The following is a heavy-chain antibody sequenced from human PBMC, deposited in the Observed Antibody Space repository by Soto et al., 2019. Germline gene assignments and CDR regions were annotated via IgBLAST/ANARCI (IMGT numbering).Heavy chain of an antibody. CDR3: ATNGGYYDSSGYYSPFDY. Sequence: AASVKVSCKASGYTFTSYDISWVRQAPGQGLEWMGWISAYNGNTNYAQKLQGRVTMTTDTSTSTAYMELRSLRSDDTAVYYCATNGGYYDSSGYYSPFDYWGQGTLVTVSS. V-gene: IGHV1-18*01. CDR2: ISAYNGNT. D-gene: IGHD3-22*01. J-gene: IGHJ4*02. CDR1: GYTFTSYD.